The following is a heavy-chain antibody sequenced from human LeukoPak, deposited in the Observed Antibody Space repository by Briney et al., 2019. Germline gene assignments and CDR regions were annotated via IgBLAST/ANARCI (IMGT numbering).Heavy chain of an antibody. J-gene: IGHJ4*02. Sequence: ASVKVSCKASGYTFTSYGISWVRQAPGQGLEWMGWISAYNGNTNYAQKLQGRVTMTTDTSTSTAYMELRSLRSDDTAVYYCARTNYDSSGYAYFDYWGQGTLVSVSS. D-gene: IGHD3-22*01. V-gene: IGHV1-18*01. CDR1: GYTFTSYG. CDR2: ISAYNGNT. CDR3: ARTNYDSSGYAYFDY.